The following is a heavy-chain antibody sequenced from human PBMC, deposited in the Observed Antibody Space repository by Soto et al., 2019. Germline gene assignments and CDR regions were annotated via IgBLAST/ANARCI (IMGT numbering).Heavy chain of an antibody. CDR1: GGTFSSYA. Sequence: QVQLVQSGAEVKKPGSSVKVSCKASGGTFSSYAISWVRQAPGQGLEWMGGIIPIFGTANYAQKFQGRVTITADESTSTAYMELSSLRSEDTAVYYCAHIAAAHPLPQGYNWFDPWGQGTLVTVSS. CDR3: AHIAAAHPLPQGYNWFDP. D-gene: IGHD6-13*01. CDR2: IIPIFGTA. J-gene: IGHJ5*02. V-gene: IGHV1-69*01.